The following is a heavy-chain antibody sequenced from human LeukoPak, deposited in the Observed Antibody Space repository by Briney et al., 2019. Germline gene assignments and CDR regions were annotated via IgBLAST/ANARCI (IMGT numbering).Heavy chain of an antibody. V-gene: IGHV3-7*01. CDR3: ARSRRYYDSSGYPQGWYFDL. Sequence: PGGSQRLSCAASGFTFSTYWMSWVRQAPGKGLEWVANIKQDGSEKHYVDSVKGRFTISRDNAKNSLYLQMNSLRAEDTAVYYCARSRRYYDSSGYPQGWYFDLWGRGTLVTVSS. CDR2: IKQDGSEK. CDR1: GFTFSTYW. J-gene: IGHJ2*01. D-gene: IGHD3-22*01.